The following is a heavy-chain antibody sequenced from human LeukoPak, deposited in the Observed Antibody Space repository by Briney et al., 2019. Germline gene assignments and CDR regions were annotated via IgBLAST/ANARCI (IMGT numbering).Heavy chain of an antibody. Sequence: SVKVSCKASVGTFSSYAISWVRQAPGQGLEWMGGIIPIFGTANYAQKFQGRVTITTDEYTSTAYMELSSLRSEDKAVYYCAIIQARYYYDSSGYQLNRWGQGTLVTVSS. V-gene: IGHV1-69*05. J-gene: IGHJ5*02. CDR3: AIIQARYYYDSSGYQLNR. CDR2: IIPIFGTA. CDR1: VGTFSSYA. D-gene: IGHD3-22*01.